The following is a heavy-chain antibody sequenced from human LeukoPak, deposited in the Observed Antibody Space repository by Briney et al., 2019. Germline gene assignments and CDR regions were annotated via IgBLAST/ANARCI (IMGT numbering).Heavy chain of an antibody. V-gene: IGHV3-48*01. CDR2: INGGGSPI. J-gene: IGHJ4*02. CDR3: ARRRGDSSSWSYFDY. Sequence: GGSLRLSCAASGFTFSRDSMNWVRQAPGKGLEWVSYINGGGSPIYYADSVRGRFTISRDNAKNSLYLQMNSLRAEDTAVYYCARRRGDSSSWSYFDYWGQGTLVTVSS. D-gene: IGHD6-13*01. CDR1: GFTFSRDS.